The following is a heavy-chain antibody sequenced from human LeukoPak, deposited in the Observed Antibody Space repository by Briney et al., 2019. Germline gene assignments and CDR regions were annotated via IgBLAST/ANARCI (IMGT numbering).Heavy chain of an antibody. CDR3: ARLTYAILTGYLDAFDI. J-gene: IGHJ3*02. CDR2: IKEDGSEK. Sequence: GGALRLSCAASGFIFSGYWMSWVRQAPGKGLEWVANIKEDGSEKYHVDSVKGRFTISRDNAKNSLYLQMNSLRAEDTAVYFCARLTYAILTGYLDAFDIWGQGTVVTVSS. V-gene: IGHV3-7*01. CDR1: GFIFSGYW. D-gene: IGHD3-9*01.